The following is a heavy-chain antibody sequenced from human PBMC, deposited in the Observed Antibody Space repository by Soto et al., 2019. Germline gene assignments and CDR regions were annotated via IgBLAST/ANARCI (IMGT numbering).Heavy chain of an antibody. Sequence: EVQLVESGGGLVQPGGSLRLSCAASGFTFSSYSMNWVRQAPGKGLEWVSYIGVSSSSIYYADSAKGRFTISRDNAKNSLYLQMNSLRAEDTAVSYCARVITSSGWYEDYWGQGTLVTVSS. D-gene: IGHD6-19*01. J-gene: IGHJ4*02. V-gene: IGHV3-48*01. CDR1: GFTFSSYS. CDR2: IGVSSSSI. CDR3: ARVITSSGWYEDY.